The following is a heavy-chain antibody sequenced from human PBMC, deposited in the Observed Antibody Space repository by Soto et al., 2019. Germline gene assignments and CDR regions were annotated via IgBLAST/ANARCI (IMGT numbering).Heavy chain of an antibody. D-gene: IGHD4-17*01. CDR2: ISGSGGST. V-gene: IGHV3-23*01. Sequence: PGGSLRLSCAVSGFTFSTYAMSWVRQAPGKGLVWVSAISGSGGSTFYADSVKGRFTISRDNSINMLYLQINSLRPEDTAVYYCAHPRGYGVFDAYDIWGQGAMVTVSS. CDR3: AHPRGYGVFDAYDI. J-gene: IGHJ3*02. CDR1: GFTFSTYA.